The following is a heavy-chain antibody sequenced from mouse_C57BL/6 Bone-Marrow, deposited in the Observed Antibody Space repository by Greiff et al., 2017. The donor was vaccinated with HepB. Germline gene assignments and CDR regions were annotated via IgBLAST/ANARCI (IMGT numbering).Heavy chain of an antibody. Sequence: VQLQQPGAELVRPGTSVKLSCKASGYTFTSYWMHWVKQRPGQGLEWIGVIDPSDSYTNYNQKFKGKATLTVDTSSSTAYMQLSSLTSEDSAVYYCARSGWLGFAYWCQGTLVTVSA. CDR3: ARSGWLGFAY. D-gene: IGHD2-3*01. V-gene: IGHV1-59*01. J-gene: IGHJ3*01. CDR2: IDPSDSYT. CDR1: GYTFTSYW.